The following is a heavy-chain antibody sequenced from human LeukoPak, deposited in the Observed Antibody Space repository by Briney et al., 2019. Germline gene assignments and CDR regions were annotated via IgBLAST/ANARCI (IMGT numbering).Heavy chain of an antibody. CDR2: IWYDGSNK. Sequence: GRSLRLSCAASGFTFSSYGMHWVRQAPGKGLEWVAVIWYDGSNKYYADSVKGRFTISRDNSKNTLYLQMNSLRAEDTAVYYCARTYYYGSGSYIPYYYYGMDVRGQGTTVTVSS. J-gene: IGHJ6*02. CDR3: ARTYYYGSGSYIPYYYYGMDV. V-gene: IGHV3-33*01. D-gene: IGHD3-10*01. CDR1: GFTFSSYG.